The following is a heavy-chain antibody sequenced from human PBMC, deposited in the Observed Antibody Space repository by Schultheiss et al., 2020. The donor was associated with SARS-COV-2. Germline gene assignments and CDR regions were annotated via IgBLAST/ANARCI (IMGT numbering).Heavy chain of an antibody. CDR2: ISYDGSNK. Sequence: GESLKISCAASGFTFSSYGMHWVRQAPGKGLEWVAVISYDGSNKYYADSVKGRFIISRDNSKNTLYLQMNSLRAEDSAVYYCAKVRYYDSSGYYYRPDAFDIWGQGTMVTVSS. CDR3: AKVRYYDSSGYYYRPDAFDI. CDR1: GFTFSSYG. J-gene: IGHJ3*02. V-gene: IGHV3-30*18. D-gene: IGHD3-22*01.